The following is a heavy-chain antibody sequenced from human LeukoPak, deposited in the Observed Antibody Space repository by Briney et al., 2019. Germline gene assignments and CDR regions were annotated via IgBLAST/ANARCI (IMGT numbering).Heavy chain of an antibody. CDR3: ARDRGYCSSTSCYFGGGYFDY. D-gene: IGHD2-2*01. V-gene: IGHV3-21*01. CDR1: GFTFSSYS. CDR2: ISSSSSYI. J-gene: IGHJ4*02. Sequence: GGFLRLSCAASGFTFSSYSMNWVRQAPGKGLEWVSSISSSSSYIYYADSVKGRFTISRDNAKNSLYLQMNSLRAEDTAVYYCARDRGYCSSTSCYFGGGYFDYWGQGTLVTVSS.